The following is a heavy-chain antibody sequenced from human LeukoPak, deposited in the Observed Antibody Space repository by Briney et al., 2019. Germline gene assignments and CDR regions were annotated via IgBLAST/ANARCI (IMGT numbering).Heavy chain of an antibody. J-gene: IGHJ4*02. CDR3: AINAGYGDYYFDY. CDR2: IYPGDSDT. V-gene: IGHV5-51*01. D-gene: IGHD4-17*01. Sequence: GESLKISCQGSGYSFTSYWIGWVRQMPGKGLEWMGIIYPGDSDTRHSPSFQGQVTISADKSISTAYLQWSSLKASDTAMYYCAINAGYGDYYFDYWGQGTLVTVSS. CDR1: GYSFTSYW.